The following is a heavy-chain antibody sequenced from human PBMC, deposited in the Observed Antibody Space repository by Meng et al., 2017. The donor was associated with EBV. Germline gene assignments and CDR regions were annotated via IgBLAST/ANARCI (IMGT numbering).Heavy chain of an antibody. D-gene: IGHD1-1*01. V-gene: IGHV7-4-1*02. J-gene: IGHJ4*02. Sequence: QVQLVQSGSEWKRPGASVKVSCKASGYTFRNYAINWMRQVPGQGLEWMGWINTYSGNATFAQGFTGRFVFSLDTPVTTAHLQISGLKTEDSAVYYCARGVEENGSHYPFDSWGQGTLVTVSS. CDR1: GYTFRNYA. CDR3: ARGVEENGSHYPFDS. CDR2: INTYSGNA.